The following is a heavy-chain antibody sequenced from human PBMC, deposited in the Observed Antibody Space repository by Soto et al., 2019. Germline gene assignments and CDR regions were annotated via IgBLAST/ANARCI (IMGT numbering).Heavy chain of an antibody. CDR3: ARVPFTYSTSPTFDY. CDR2: IWPDGSSQ. J-gene: IGHJ4*02. CDR1: GFSFSTYV. V-gene: IGHV3-33*01. D-gene: IGHD6-6*01. Sequence: QVHLVESGGGVVQPGRSLRLSCSASGFSFSTYVMHWVRQAPGKGLEWVAGIWPDGSSQRYVDSVKGRFTISRDNSKNTLVLQMDSLGAEDTAVYYCARVPFTYSTSPTFDYWGQGALGTVSS.